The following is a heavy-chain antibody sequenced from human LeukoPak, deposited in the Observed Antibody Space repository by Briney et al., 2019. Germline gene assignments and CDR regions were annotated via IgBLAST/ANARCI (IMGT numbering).Heavy chain of an antibody. D-gene: IGHD3-22*01. CDR1: GGSISSGGYY. CDR2: IYYSGST. J-gene: IGHJ3*02. Sequence: LSLTCTVSGGSISSGGYYWSWIRQHPGKGLEWIGYIYYSGSTYYNPSLKSRVTISVDTSKNQFSLKLSSVTAADTAVYYCAREYGGNYYDSSEWPFDIWGQGTMVTVSS. V-gene: IGHV4-31*03. CDR3: AREYGGNYYDSSEWPFDI.